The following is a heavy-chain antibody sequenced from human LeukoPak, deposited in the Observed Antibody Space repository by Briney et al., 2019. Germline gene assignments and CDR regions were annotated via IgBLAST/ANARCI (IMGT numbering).Heavy chain of an antibody. CDR2: IKQDGSEK. CDR1: GFSFSSYW. J-gene: IGHJ4*02. Sequence: QPGGSLRLSXAASGFSFSSYWMTWVRQAPGKGLGWVANIKQDGSEKSYVDSVKGRFTISRDNAKNSLYLQMNSLRAEDTAVYYCARDDYGDYWGQGILVTVSS. V-gene: IGHV3-7*01. CDR3: ARDDYGDY.